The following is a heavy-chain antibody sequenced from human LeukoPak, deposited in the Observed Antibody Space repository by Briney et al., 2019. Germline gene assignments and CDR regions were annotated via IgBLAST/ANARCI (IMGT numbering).Heavy chain of an antibody. CDR1: GFTFSAYA. Sequence: PGGSLRLSCEASGFTFSAYAMTWVRQAPGKGLEWVSSIGSDNKPHYSESVKGRFAISRDNSKNTLYLQMNSLRAEDTAVYYCARGRGGYYYDSSGYYYFDYWGQGTLVTVSS. CDR3: ARGRGGYYYDSSGYYYFDY. CDR2: IGSDNKP. V-gene: IGHV3-23*05. J-gene: IGHJ4*02. D-gene: IGHD3-22*01.